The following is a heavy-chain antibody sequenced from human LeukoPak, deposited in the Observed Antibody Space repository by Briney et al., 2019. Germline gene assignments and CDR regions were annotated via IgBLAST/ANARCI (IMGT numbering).Heavy chain of an antibody. V-gene: IGHV3-23*01. CDR1: GFTFSSYD. Sequence: WGSLRLSCAASGFTFSSYDMSWVRQAPGKGLEWVSAISGSGGRTYYADSVKGRFTMSRDNSKNRLYLQMNSLRAEDTAVYYCARDASYYDFWSGPLGMDIWGQGTTVTVSS. J-gene: IGHJ6*02. D-gene: IGHD3-3*01. CDR2: ISGSGGRT. CDR3: ARDASYYDFWSGPLGMDI.